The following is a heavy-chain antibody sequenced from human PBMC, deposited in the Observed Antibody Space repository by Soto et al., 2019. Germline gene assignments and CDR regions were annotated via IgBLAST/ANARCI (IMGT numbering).Heavy chain of an antibody. D-gene: IGHD3-3*02. CDR2: FSTSGIA. CDR3: AREGRLTFLAGDYSYNGMDV. J-gene: IGHJ6*02. V-gene: IGHV4-4*07. Sequence: PSETLSLTCTVSGGSTSIRSYYWSWIRQPAGRGLEWIGRFSTSGIANYKPSHRSRVGMSVDTSKNHFCLKLSAVTAADAAVYYCAREGRLTFLAGDYSYNGMDVWGQGTTVTVSS. CDR1: GGSTSIRSYY.